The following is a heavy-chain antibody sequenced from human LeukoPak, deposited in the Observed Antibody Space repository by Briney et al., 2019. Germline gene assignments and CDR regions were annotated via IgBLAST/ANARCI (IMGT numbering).Heavy chain of an antibody. CDR2: ISSSGSII. V-gene: IGHV3-48*03. D-gene: IGHD3-10*01. CDR1: GFTFRSYE. J-gene: IGHJ4*02. Sequence: GGSLTLSCEDSGFTFRSYEMSWVRQAPGKGLEWVSYISSSGSIIYYADSMKGRFTISRDNAKNSLYLQMNSLRAEDTAVYYCARAEGRITMVRGAAFDFWGQGTRVTVSS. CDR3: ARAEGRITMVRGAAFDF.